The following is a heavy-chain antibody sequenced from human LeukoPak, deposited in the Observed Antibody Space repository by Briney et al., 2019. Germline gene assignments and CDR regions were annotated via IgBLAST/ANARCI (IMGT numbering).Heavy chain of an antibody. CDR2: IYYSGST. D-gene: IGHD3-10*01. CDR1: GGSISSHY. CDR3: AIWFGELYYYYGMDV. V-gene: IGHV4-59*11. J-gene: IGHJ6*02. Sequence: SETLSLTCTVSGGSISSHYWSWIRQPPGKGLEWIGYIYYSGSTNYNPSLKSRVTISVDTSKNQFSLKLSSVTAADTAVYYCAIWFGELYYYYGMDVWGQGTTVTVSS.